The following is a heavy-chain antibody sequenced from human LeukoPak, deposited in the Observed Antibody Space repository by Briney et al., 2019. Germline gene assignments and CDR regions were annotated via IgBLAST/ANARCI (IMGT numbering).Heavy chain of an antibody. V-gene: IGHV4-34*01. CDR3: ARQYYYDSSGYYYPDYYFDY. J-gene: IGHJ4*02. CDR2: INHSGST. CDR1: GGSFSGYY. D-gene: IGHD3-22*01. Sequence: SETLSLTCAVYGGSFSGYYWSWIRQPPGKGLEWIGEINHSGSTNYNPSLKSRVTISVDTSKNQFSLKLSSVTAADTAVYYCARQYYYDSSGYYYPDYYFDYWGQGTLVTVSS.